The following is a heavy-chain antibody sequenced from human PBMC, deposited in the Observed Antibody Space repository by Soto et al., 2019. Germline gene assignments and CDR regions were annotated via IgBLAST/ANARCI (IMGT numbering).Heavy chain of an antibody. Sequence: KASETLSLTCTVSGGSVSSGSYYWSWIRQPPGKGLEWIGYIYYSGSTNYNPSLKSRVTISVDTSKNQFSLKLSSVTAADTAVYYCARDLGRGSYSDGMDVWGQGTTVTVSS. J-gene: IGHJ6*02. V-gene: IGHV4-61*01. CDR2: IYYSGST. D-gene: IGHD3-16*01. CDR1: GGSVSSGSYY. CDR3: ARDLGRGSYSDGMDV.